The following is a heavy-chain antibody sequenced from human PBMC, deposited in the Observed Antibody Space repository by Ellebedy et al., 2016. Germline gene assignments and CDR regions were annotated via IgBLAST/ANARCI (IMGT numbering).Heavy chain of an antibody. D-gene: IGHD4-23*01. J-gene: IGHJ4*02. CDR3: ASLLLYDYDGSRGDY. V-gene: IGHV3-23*01. CDR2: ISGSASTT. Sequence: GESLKISXAASGFTFSSYAMSWVRQAPGKGLEWVSTISGSASTTYYADSVKGRFTISRDNSKNTLYLQINSLRAEDTAVYYCASLLLYDYDGSRGDYWGQGTLVTVSS. CDR1: GFTFSSYA.